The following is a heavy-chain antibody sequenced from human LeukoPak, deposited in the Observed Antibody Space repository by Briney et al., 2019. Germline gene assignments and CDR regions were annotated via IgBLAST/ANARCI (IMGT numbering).Heavy chain of an antibody. CDR2: ISGSGGST. Sequence: GGSLRLSCAASGFTFSSYGMSWVRQAPGKGLEWVSAISGSGGSTYYADSVKGRFTISRDNSKNTLYLQMNSLRAEDTAVYYCARDQDGSGRNDYWGQGTLVTVSS. D-gene: IGHD3-10*01. V-gene: IGHV3-23*01. CDR1: GFTFSSYG. CDR3: ARDQDGSGRNDY. J-gene: IGHJ4*02.